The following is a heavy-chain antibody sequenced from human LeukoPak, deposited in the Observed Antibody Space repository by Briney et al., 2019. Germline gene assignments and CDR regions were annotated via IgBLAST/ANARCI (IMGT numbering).Heavy chain of an antibody. J-gene: IGHJ4*02. Sequence: GRSLRLSCAASGFTFSRYAMSWVRQAPGKGLEWVSSIRGDGGSIWYADFVKGRFTISRDNSKNTLYLQMNSLRSEDTAIYYCAKGSRLDSYDYWGRGTLVTVSS. CDR3: AKGSRLDSYDY. CDR1: GFTFSRYA. V-gene: IGHV3-23*01. CDR2: IRGDGGSI. D-gene: IGHD1-1*01.